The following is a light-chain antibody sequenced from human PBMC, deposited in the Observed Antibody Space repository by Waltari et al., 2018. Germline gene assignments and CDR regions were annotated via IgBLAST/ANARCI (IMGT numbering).Light chain of an antibody. CDR3: MQALQTPLT. CDR2: LGS. V-gene: IGKV2-28*01. CDR1: QSLLHSNGYNY. J-gene: IGKJ4*01. Sequence: DIVMTQSPLSLPVTPGEPASISCRPSQSLLHSNGYNYLDWYLQKSGQSPQLLIYLGSNRASGVPDRFSGSGSDTDFSLKISRVEAEDVGVYYCMQALQTPLTFGGGTKVEIK.